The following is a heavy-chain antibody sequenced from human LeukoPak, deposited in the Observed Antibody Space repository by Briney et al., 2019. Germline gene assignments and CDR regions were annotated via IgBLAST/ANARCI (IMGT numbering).Heavy chain of an antibody. V-gene: IGHV5-51*01. CDR1: GYRFTGHW. CDR3: ARYGKSGTYSHGLDV. CDR2: IYPGDSDT. D-gene: IGHD3-10*01. Sequence: GESLKISCEAFGYRFTGHWIGWVRQMPGRGLEFMGTIYPGDSDTRYSPSFEGRVSISVDKSINTAYLQWSGLKASDTAMYYCARYGKSGTYSHGLDVWGQGTMVIVSS. J-gene: IGHJ3*01.